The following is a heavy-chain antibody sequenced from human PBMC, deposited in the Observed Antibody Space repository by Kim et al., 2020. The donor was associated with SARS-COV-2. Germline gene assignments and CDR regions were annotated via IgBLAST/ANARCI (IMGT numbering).Heavy chain of an antibody. J-gene: IGHJ6*02. CDR1: GDSVSSNSAA. CDR2: TYYRSKWYN. V-gene: IGHV6-1*01. CDR3: ARRGYCSSTSCGYYYGMDV. Sequence: SQTLSLTCAISGDSVSSNSAAWNWIRQSPSRGLEWLGRTYYRSKWYNDYAVSVKSRITINPDTSKNQFSLQLNSVTPEDTAVYYCARRGYCSSTSCGYYYGMDVWGQGTTVTVSS. D-gene: IGHD2-2*01.